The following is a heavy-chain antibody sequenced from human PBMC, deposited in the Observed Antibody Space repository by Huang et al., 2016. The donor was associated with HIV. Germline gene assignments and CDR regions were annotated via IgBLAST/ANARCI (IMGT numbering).Heavy chain of an antibody. CDR1: GGSIRSSDYH. J-gene: IGHJ6*03. CDR2: IYYKGSH. Sequence: QLLLQESGPGLVKPSEALALTCAVSGGSIRSSDYHWGWIRQPPGKGLEWIGSIYYKGSHHYSPVRKSQVTIAVDTSKNLFFLNLTSMTAADTAVYYCARHREGPVAYYSGWGSHLNYMDVWGRGRTVVVSS. CDR3: ARHREGPVAYYSGWGSHLNYMDV. D-gene: IGHD3-10*01. V-gene: IGHV4-39*01.